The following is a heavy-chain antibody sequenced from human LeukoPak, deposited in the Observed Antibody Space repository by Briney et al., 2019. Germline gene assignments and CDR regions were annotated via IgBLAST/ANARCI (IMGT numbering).Heavy chain of an antibody. J-gene: IGHJ4*02. Sequence: PGGSLRLSCAASGFTFSSYAMSWVRQAPGKGLEWVSAISGSGGSTYYADSVKGRFTISRDNSKNTLYLQMNSLRAEDTVVYYCARDPVSIGLRINSDYWGQGTLVTVSS. CDR2: ISGSGGST. V-gene: IGHV3-23*01. CDR3: ARDPVSIGLRINSDY. CDR1: GFTFSSYA. D-gene: IGHD2-15*01.